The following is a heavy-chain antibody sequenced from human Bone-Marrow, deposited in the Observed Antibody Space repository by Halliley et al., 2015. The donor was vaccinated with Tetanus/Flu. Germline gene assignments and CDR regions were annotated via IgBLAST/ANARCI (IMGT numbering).Heavy chain of an antibody. CDR2: IWSDGSTE. Sequence: CAASGFPFSSYSMHWVRQAPGKGPEWVAAIWSDGSTEHYADSVKGRFTISRDTSKNKVHLQMNSLGGEDTGVYYCAREGSVTGMRSFDYWGQGSLVTVSS. D-gene: IGHD6-19*01. V-gene: IGHV3-33*01. CDR3: AREGSVTGMRSFDY. J-gene: IGHJ4*02. CDR1: GFPFSSYS.